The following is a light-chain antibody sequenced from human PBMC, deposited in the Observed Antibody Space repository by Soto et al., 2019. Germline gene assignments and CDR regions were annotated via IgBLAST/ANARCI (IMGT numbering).Light chain of an antibody. J-gene: IGLJ2*01. CDR3: SSYTSSSTVV. CDR1: SSDVGGYNY. V-gene: IGLV2-14*01. CDR2: EVS. Sequence: QSALTQPASVSGSPGQSITISCTGTSSDVGGYNYVSWYQQHPGKAPKLMIYEVSNRPSGVSNRFSGSKSGNTASLTISGLQAEDEADYYRSSYTSSSTVVFGGGAKLTVL.